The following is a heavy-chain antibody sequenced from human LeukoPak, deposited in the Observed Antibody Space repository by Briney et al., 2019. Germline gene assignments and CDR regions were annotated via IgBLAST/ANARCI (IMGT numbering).Heavy chain of an antibody. CDR2: INPNSGGT. Sequence: ASVKVSCKASGYTFTGYYMHWVRLAPGQGLEWMGWINPNSGGTNYAQKFQGRVTMTRDTSISTAYMELSRLRSDDTAVYYCARGGKEWLRLNYGMDVWGQGTTVTVSS. CDR3: ARGGKEWLRLNYGMDV. CDR1: GYTFTGYY. D-gene: IGHD5-12*01. V-gene: IGHV1-2*02. J-gene: IGHJ6*02.